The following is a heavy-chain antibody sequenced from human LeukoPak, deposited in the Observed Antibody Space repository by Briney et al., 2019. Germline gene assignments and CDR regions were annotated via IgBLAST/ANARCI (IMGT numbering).Heavy chain of an antibody. J-gene: IGHJ5*02. CDR3: AKGMNWFDP. V-gene: IGHV3-23*01. Sequence: PGGSLRLSCAASGFTFSSYGMSWVRKAPGKGLKWVSAISGSGGSTYYADSVKGRFTISRDNSKNTLYLHMNSLRAEDTAVYYCAKGMNWFDPWGQGTLVTVSS. CDR2: ISGSGGST. CDR1: GFTFSSYG.